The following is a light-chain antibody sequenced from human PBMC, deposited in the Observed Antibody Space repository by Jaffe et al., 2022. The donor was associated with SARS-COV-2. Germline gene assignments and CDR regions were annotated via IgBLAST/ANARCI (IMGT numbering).Light chain of an antibody. CDR2: KDS. Sequence: SYELTQPSSVSVSPGQTARITCSGDVLAKKYARWFQQKPGQAPVLLIYKDSERPSGIPERFSGSSSGTTVTLTISGAQVEDEADYYCYSAADNNLNWVFGGGTKLTVL. CDR1: VLAKKY. CDR3: YSAADNNLNWV. V-gene: IGLV3-27*01. J-gene: IGLJ3*02.